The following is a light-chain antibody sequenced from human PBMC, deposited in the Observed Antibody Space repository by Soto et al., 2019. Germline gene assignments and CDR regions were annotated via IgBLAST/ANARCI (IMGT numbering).Light chain of an antibody. Sequence: EIQMTQSPSYLSASVGDRVTITCQASQDISSYLNWYQQKPGNAPKLLIYDASNLETGVPSRFSGSGSGTDFTFTISSLQAEDIATYYCQQYDNLPSITFGGGTKVEIK. CDR2: DAS. CDR3: QQYDNLPSIT. V-gene: IGKV1-33*01. J-gene: IGKJ4*01. CDR1: QDISSY.